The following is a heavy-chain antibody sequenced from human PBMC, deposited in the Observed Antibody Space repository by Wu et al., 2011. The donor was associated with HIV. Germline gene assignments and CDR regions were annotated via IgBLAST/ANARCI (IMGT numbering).Heavy chain of an antibody. Sequence: QVQLVQSGAEVKKPGASVTVSCKASGYTFTNYYIHWVRQAPGQGLEWMGTVNPSGGSTSYAQKFQGRVTITADESTSTAYMELTSLRSDDTAVYYCAGPRGYSYGSFDYWGQGTLVTVSS. CDR2: VNPSGGST. J-gene: IGHJ4*02. CDR3: AGPRGYSYGSFDY. CDR1: GYTFTNYY. D-gene: IGHD5-18*01. V-gene: IGHV1-46*01.